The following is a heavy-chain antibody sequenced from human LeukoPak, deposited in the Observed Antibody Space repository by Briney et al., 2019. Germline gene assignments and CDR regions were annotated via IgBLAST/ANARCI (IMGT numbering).Heavy chain of an antibody. V-gene: IGHV4-30-4*08. CDR3: ARVTGTANYYYYYMDV. CDR1: GGSISSGDYY. J-gene: IGHJ6*03. CDR2: IYYSGST. Sequence: SQTLSLTCTVSGGSISSGDYYWSWIRQPPGKGLEWIGYIYYSGSTYYNPSLKSRVTISVDTSKNQFSLKLSSVTAADTAVYYCARVTGTANYYYYYMDVWGKGTTVTVSS. D-gene: IGHD1-20*01.